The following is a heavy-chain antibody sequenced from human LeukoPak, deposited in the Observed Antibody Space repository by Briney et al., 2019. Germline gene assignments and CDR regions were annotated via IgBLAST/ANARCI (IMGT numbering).Heavy chain of an antibody. CDR1: GHTFSSYD. CDR3: ARGKSGSWLQLLDY. D-gene: IGHD5-24*01. Sequence: ASVKVSCKASGHTFSSYDINWVRQASGQGLEWMGWMNPNSGNIGYAQKFQGRITMTRNTSVSTGYMELSSLSSEDTAVHYCARGKSGSWLQLLDYWGQGSLVTVSS. J-gene: IGHJ4*02. V-gene: IGHV1-8*01. CDR2: MNPNSGNI.